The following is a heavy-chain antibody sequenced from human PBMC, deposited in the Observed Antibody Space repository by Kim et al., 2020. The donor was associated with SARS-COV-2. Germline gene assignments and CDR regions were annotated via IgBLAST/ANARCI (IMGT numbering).Heavy chain of an antibody. CDR2: ISYDGSNK. D-gene: IGHD3-10*01. V-gene: IGHV3-30*04. J-gene: IGHJ6*02. Sequence: GGSLRLSCAASGFTFSSYAMHWVRQAPGKGLEWVAVISYDGSNKYYADSVKGRFTISRDNSKNTLYLQMNSLRAEDTAVYYCARDSLRGADHYGMDVWGQGTTVTVSS. CDR1: GFTFSSYA. CDR3: ARDSLRGADHYGMDV.